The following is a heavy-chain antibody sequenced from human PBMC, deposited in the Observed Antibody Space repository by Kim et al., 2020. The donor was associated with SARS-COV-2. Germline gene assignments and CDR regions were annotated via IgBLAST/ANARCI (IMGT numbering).Heavy chain of an antibody. J-gene: IGHJ5*02. D-gene: IGHD4-4*01. Sequence: ASVKVSCKASGYTFTSYAMNWVRQAPGQGLEWMGWINTNTGNPTYAQGFTGRFVFSLDTSVSTAYLQISSLKAEETAVYYCAREIYSNYGDNWFDPWGQGTLVTVSS. CDR3: AREIYSNYGDNWFDP. CDR2: INTNTGNP. CDR1: GYTFTSYA. V-gene: IGHV7-4-1*02.